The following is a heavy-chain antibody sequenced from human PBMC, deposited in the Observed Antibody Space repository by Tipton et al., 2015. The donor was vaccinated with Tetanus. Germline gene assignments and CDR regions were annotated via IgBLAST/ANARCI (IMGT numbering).Heavy chain of an antibody. Sequence: QLVQSGGGVKKPGESLKISCKGSGYIFNNYWIGWVRQKPGKGLEWMGIIYPGDSDTRYSPSFQGQVTIPVDKSINTAYLQWSSLKASDTSMFYCARAHCTDGVCNFDFWGQGALVTVAS. CDR1: GYIFNNYW. J-gene: IGHJ4*02. D-gene: IGHD2-8*01. CDR3: ARAHCTDGVCNFDF. V-gene: IGHV5-51*01. CDR2: IYPGDSDT.